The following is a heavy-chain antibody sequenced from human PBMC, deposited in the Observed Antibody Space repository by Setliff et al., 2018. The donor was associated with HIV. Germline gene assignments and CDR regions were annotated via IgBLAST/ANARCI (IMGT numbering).Heavy chain of an antibody. CDR2: MNPNSGNT. Sequence: ASVKVSCKASGYTFTSYDINWVRRATGQGLEWMGWMNPNSGNTGYAQKFQGRVTITRNTFISSAYMELSSLRSEDTAVYYCARGTTGYSSIWYRNGLTYYSYMDVCGKGTEVTVSS. CDR1: GYTFTSYD. V-gene: IGHV1-8*03. CDR3: ARGTTGYSSIWYRNGLTYYSYMDV. J-gene: IGHJ6*03. D-gene: IGHD6-13*01.